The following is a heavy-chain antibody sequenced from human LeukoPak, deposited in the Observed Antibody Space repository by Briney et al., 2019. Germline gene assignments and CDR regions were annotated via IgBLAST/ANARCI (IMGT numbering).Heavy chain of an antibody. D-gene: IGHD6-19*01. CDR3: AGPAKSYSSGWYYFDY. J-gene: IGHJ4*02. CDR2: ISYDGSNK. Sequence: PGRSLRLSCAASGFTFSSYAMHWVRQAPGKGLEWVAVISYDGSNKYYADSVKGRFTISRDNSKNTLYLQMNSLRAEDTAVYYCAGPAKSYSSGWYYFDYWGQGTLVTVSS. V-gene: IGHV3-30-3*01. CDR1: GFTFSSYA.